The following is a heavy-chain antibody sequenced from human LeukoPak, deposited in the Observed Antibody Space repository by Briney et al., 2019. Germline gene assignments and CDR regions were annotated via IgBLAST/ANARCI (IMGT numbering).Heavy chain of an antibody. CDR2: IYYSGST. CDR1: GVSLSSDKYY. J-gene: IGHJ3*01. V-gene: IGHV4-31*03. D-gene: IGHD2-2*01. Sequence: PSETLSLTCTISGVSLSSDKYYWSWIRQRPGKGLEWIGHIYYSGSTSFNPSLKSRVSMSVDASKSQFSLKLTSVTAAYTAVYYCATPYCGTISCLDVFDVWGQGTVVTVSS. CDR3: ATPYCGTISCLDVFDV.